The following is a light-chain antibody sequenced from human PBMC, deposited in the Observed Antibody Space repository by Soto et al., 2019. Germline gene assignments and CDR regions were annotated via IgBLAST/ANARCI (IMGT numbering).Light chain of an antibody. CDR1: SSNIGSNT. Sequence: QSVLTQPPSASGTRGQRVTISCSGSSSNIGSNTVNWYQQLPGTAPKLLIYSNNQRPSGVPDRFSGSKSGTSASLAISGLQSEDEADYYCAAWDDSLNGRGVFGGGTQLTVL. V-gene: IGLV1-44*01. J-gene: IGLJ3*02. CDR3: AAWDDSLNGRGV. CDR2: SNN.